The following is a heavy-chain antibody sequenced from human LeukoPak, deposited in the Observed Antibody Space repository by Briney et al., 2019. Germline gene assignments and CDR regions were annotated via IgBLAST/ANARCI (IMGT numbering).Heavy chain of an antibody. J-gene: IGHJ4*02. CDR3: ARDGEYSYFDY. CDR2: ISGSGGSI. D-gene: IGHD5-18*01. CDR1: GFTFSSYA. V-gene: IGHV3-23*01. Sequence: GGSLRLSCAASGFTFSSYAMSWVRQAPGKGLEWVSAISGSGGSIYYADSVKGRFTISRDNSKNTLYLQMNSLRAEDTAVYYCARDGEYSYFDYWGQGTLVTVSS.